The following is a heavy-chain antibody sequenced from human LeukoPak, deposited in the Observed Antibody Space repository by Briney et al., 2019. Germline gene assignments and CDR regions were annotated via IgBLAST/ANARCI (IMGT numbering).Heavy chain of an antibody. D-gene: IGHD7-27*01. V-gene: IGHV1-18*01. CDR3: ARDWGSIKVIADY. CDR1: GYTFTSYG. J-gene: IGHJ4*02. CDR2: ISSNSDNT. Sequence: ASVKVSCKATGYTFTSYGISWVRQAPGQGLEWMGWISSNSDNTNYAQKLQGRVTMTTDTSTTTAYMELRSLRSDDTALYFCARDWGSIKVIADYWGEGTLVTVSS.